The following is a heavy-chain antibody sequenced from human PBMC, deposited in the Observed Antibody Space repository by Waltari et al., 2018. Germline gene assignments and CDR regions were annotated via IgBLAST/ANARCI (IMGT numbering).Heavy chain of an antibody. J-gene: IGHJ5*02. CDR1: GFPFSSYS. CDR3: ARLRGGSYNWFDP. V-gene: IGHV3-48*01. D-gene: IGHD3-16*01. CDR2: ISSSSSTI. Sequence: EVQLVDSGGGLVQPGGSLSLSCAASGFPFSSYSMHWFRQAPGKGLEWVSYISSSSSTIYDADSVKGRFTISRDNAKNSLYLQMNSLRAEDTAVYYCARLRGGSYNWFDPWGQGTLVTVSS.